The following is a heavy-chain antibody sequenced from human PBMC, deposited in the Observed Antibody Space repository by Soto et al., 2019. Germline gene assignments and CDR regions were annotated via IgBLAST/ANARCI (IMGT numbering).Heavy chain of an antibody. CDR3: ARDGQYGDYGYYFDF. D-gene: IGHD4-17*01. CDR2: INPKSGDT. J-gene: IGHJ4*02. V-gene: IGHV1-2*02. Sequence: ASVKVSCKTSGYTFTAYYLHWVRQAPGQGLKWMGWINPKSGDTEYAQTFQGRVTMTRDTSINTVYMQLSGLRSDDTAPYYCARDGQYGDYGYYFDFWGQGALVTVSS. CDR1: GYTFTAYY.